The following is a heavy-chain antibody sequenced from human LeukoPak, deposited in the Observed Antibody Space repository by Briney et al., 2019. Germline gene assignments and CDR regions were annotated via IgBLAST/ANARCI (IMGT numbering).Heavy chain of an antibody. V-gene: IGHV3-48*01. Sequence: GGSLRLSCAASGFTFSSYSMNWIRQAPGKGLEGLSYISNSGSTIYYADSLKDRFTISRDNAKNSLYLKTASLRAGATAVYYCVRGSIGPDYWGQGTLVTVSS. J-gene: IGHJ4*02. D-gene: IGHD3-16*02. CDR1: GFTFSSYS. CDR2: ISNSGSTI. CDR3: VRGSIGPDY.